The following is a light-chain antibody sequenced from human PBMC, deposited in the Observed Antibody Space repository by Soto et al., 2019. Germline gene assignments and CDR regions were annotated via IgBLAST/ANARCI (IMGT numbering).Light chain of an antibody. J-gene: IGLJ1*01. CDR1: TSNIGAPYD. Sequence: QSVLTQPPSVSGAPGQRVSISCTGSTSNIGAPYDVHWYQHLPGTAPKLLIYGDNNRPSGVPDRFSGSKSGTSASLAITRLQAEDEADYYCCSYTRSGSFVFGTGTKV. CDR3: CSYTRSGSFV. CDR2: GDN. V-gene: IGLV1-40*01.